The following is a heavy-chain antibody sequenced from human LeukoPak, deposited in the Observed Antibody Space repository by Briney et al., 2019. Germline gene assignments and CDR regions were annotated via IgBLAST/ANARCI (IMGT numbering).Heavy chain of an antibody. CDR2: ISGSGGST. CDR1: GFTFSSYA. J-gene: IGHJ4*02. V-gene: IGHV3-23*01. D-gene: IGHD3-3*01. CDR3: AKDQGAYYDFWSGYRDYFDY. Sequence: GGSLRLSCAASGFTFSSYAMSWVRQAPGKGLEWVSAISGSGGSTYYADSVKGRFTISRDNSKNTLYLQMNSLRAEDTAVYYCAKDQGAYYDFWSGYRDYFDYWGQGTLVTVSS.